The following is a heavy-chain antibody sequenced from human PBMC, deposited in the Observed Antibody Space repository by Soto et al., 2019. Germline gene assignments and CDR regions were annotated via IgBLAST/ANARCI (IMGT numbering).Heavy chain of an antibody. CDR1: GFSLSNARMG. V-gene: IGHV2-26*01. Sequence: QVTLKESGPVLVKPTETLTLTCTVSGFSLSNARMGVSWIRQPPGKALEWLAHIFSNDEKSYSTSLKSRLTISKDTSKSQVVLTMTNMDPVDTATYYCARISFHFACSSTSCYNFDYWGQVTLVTVSS. J-gene: IGHJ4*02. D-gene: IGHD2-2*01. CDR2: IFSNDEK. CDR3: ARISFHFACSSTSCYNFDY.